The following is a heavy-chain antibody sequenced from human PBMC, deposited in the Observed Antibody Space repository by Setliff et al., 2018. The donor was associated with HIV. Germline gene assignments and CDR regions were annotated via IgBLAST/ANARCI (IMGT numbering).Heavy chain of an antibody. V-gene: IGHV1-18*04. J-gene: IGHJ4*02. D-gene: IGHD3-22*01. Sequence: ASVKVSCKVSGYTFTSYGISWVRQAPGQGLEWMGWINIRNGNTNYAQKLQGRVTMTTDTSTRTAYMELRSLRSDDTAVYYCARDEGFDSSGYYLGTFDYWGQGTLVTVSS. CDR3: ARDEGFDSSGYYLGTFDY. CDR2: INIRNGNT. CDR1: GYTFTSYG.